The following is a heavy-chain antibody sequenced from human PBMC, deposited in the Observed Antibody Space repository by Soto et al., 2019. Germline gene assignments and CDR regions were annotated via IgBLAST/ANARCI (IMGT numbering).Heavy chain of an antibody. CDR3: AKGNWDDDRNWFDP. Sequence: PGGSLRLSCAASGFTFRSYAMSWVRQAPGKGLEWVSVIGATVTSTFYADSVKGRFTISRDNSKSTLYMQMNSLRAEDTAVYYCAKGNWDDDRNWFDPWGQGTLVTVS. CDR1: GFTFRSYA. D-gene: IGHD1-1*01. V-gene: IGHV3-23*01. J-gene: IGHJ5*02. CDR2: IGATVTST.